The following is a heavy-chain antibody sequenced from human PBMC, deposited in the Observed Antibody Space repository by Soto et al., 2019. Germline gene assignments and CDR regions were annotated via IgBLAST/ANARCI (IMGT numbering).Heavy chain of an antibody. V-gene: IGHV1-18*01. CDR2: ISAYNGNT. J-gene: IGHJ3*02. D-gene: IGHD3-10*01. CDR3: ARGGCRLWFGRSWCAFYI. CDR1: GYTFTSYG. Sequence: ASVKVSCKASGYTFTSYGISWVRQAPGQGLEWMGWISAYNGNTNYAQKLQGRVTMTTDTSTSTAYMELRSLRSDDTAVYYCARGGCRLWFGRSWCAFYIWGQGTMVTVSS.